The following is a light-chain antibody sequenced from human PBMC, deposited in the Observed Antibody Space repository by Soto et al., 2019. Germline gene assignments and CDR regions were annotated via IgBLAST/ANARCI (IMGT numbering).Light chain of an antibody. CDR3: ATWDERLNGWV. J-gene: IGLJ3*02. CDR2: SND. V-gene: IGLV1-44*01. Sequence: QSVLTQAPAASGSSGQRVTISCSGSRSNIGYNGVQWFQQDPITTPKLLIYSNDHRPSGVPDRFSGSKSGTSASLAISGLQSGDESYYYCATWDERLNGWVFGGGTQLTVL. CDR1: RSNIGYNG.